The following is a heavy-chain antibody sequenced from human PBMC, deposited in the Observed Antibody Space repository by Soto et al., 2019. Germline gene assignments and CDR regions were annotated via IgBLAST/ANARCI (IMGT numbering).Heavy chain of an antibody. Sequence: PGGSLRLSCAASGFTFSSFAMSWVRQAPGKGLEWVSAISGSGTSTYYADSVKGRFTISRDNSKNTLYLQMNGLRAEDTAVYYCAKDHTDIVVATYNWFGPWGQGTLVTVSS. J-gene: IGHJ5*02. CDR3: AKDHTDIVVATYNWFGP. CDR1: GFTFSSFA. V-gene: IGHV3-23*01. CDR2: ISGSGTST. D-gene: IGHD3-22*01.